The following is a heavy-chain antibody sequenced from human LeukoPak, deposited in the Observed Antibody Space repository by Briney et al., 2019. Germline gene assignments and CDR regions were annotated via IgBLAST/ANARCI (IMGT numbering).Heavy chain of an antibody. V-gene: IGHV4-59*11. Sequence: SETLSLTCTVSGGSISSHYWSWIRQPPGKGLEWIGYIYYSGSTNYNPSLKSRVTISVDTSKNQFSLKLSSVTAADTAVYYCARSDTVTPNWFDPWGQGTLVTVSS. CDR1: GGSISSHY. D-gene: IGHD4-17*01. CDR2: IYYSGST. J-gene: IGHJ5*02. CDR3: ARSDTVTPNWFDP.